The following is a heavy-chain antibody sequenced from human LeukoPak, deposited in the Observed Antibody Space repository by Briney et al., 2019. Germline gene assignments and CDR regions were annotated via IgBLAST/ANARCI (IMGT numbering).Heavy chain of an antibody. D-gene: IGHD7-27*01. CDR1: GGTFSSYA. J-gene: IGHJ4*02. CDR2: IIPIFGTA. Sequence: SVKVSCKASGGTFSSYAISWVRQAPGQGLEWMGRIIPIFGTANYAQKFQGRVTITTDESTSTAYMELSSLRSEDTAVYYCARDGSGAYPEGYWGQGTLVTVSS. CDR3: ARDGSGAYPEGY. V-gene: IGHV1-69*05.